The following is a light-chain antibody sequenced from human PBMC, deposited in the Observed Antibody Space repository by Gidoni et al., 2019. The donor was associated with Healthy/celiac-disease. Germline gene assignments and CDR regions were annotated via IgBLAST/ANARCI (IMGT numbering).Light chain of an antibody. CDR3: AAWDDGLNGLYV. V-gene: IGLV1-44*01. J-gene: IGLJ1*01. Sequence: QSVLTQPPSASGTSGQGVTISCSGSSSNIGGNTVNWYQQLPGTAPRLLIYNNSQRPSGVPDRFSGSKSGTSASLAISGLQSEDEADYFCAAWDDGLNGLYVFGTGTKVTVL. CDR2: NNS. CDR1: SSNIGGNT.